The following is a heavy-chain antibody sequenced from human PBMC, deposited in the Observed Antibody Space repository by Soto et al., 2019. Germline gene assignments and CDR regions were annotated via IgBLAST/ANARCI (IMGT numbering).Heavy chain of an antibody. Sequence: GASVKVSCKASGGTFGSYAISWVRQAPGQGLEWMGGIIPIFGTANYAQKFQGRVTITADESTSTAYMDLSSLRSEDRAVYYCARFDPRYYYYGMDVWGQGTTVTVSS. CDR3: ARFDPRYYYYGMDV. J-gene: IGHJ6*02. V-gene: IGHV1-69*13. CDR2: IIPIFGTA. CDR1: GGTFGSYA.